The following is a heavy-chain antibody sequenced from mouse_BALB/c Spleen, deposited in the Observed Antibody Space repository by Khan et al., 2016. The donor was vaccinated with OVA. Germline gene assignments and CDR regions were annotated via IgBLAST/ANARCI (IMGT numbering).Heavy chain of an antibody. Sequence: EVQLVESGGGLVQPGGSLKLSCAASEFTFSSYIMSWVRQTPEKRLEWVAYISNGGGSTYYLDTVKGRFTISRDNAKNTLYLQMSSLKSEDTAMYYCARHGNYVSFDYWGQGTTLTVSS. CDR1: EFTFSSYI. V-gene: IGHV5-12-2*01. CDR3: ARHGNYVSFDY. CDR2: ISNGGGST. J-gene: IGHJ2*01. D-gene: IGHD2-1*01.